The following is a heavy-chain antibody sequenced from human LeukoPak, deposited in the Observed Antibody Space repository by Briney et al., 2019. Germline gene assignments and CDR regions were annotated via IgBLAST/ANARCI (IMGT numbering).Heavy chain of an antibody. CDR2: IYYSGST. Sequence: TASETLSLTCTVSGASISSHSWSWIRQPPGKGLEWIGYIYYSGSTNFNPSLKSRVTISVDTSKNQFSLKLSSVTAADTAVYYCARGSASPAAIPFDMWGQGTMVTVSS. CDR3: ARGSASPAAIPFDM. J-gene: IGHJ3*02. V-gene: IGHV4-59*11. D-gene: IGHD2-2*02. CDR1: GASISSHS.